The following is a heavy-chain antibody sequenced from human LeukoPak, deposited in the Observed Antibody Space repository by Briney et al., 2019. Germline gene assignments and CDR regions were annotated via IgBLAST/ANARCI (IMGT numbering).Heavy chain of an antibody. D-gene: IGHD1-26*01. CDR1: GFTFSSYA. J-gene: IGHJ4*02. CDR3: ARDVGITVGATDY. V-gene: IGHV3-23*01. CDR2: ISGSGGST. Sequence: GGSLRLSCAASGFTFSSYAMSWVRQAPGKGLEWVSAISGSGGSTYYADSVKGRFTISRDNSKNTLFLQMSSLRAEDTAVYYCARDVGITVGATDYWGQGALVTVSS.